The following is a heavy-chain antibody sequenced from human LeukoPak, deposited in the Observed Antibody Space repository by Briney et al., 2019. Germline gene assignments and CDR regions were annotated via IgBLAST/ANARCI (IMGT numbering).Heavy chain of an antibody. V-gene: IGHV3-74*01. Sequence: PGGSLRLSCAASGLTFTNYWMHWVRQAPGKGLVRVSRIHSDGINTVYADSVKGRFTISRDNAKNMLYLQMHSLRVEDTALYYCATGLVSAYEYWGQGTPVTVSS. CDR2: IHSDGINT. J-gene: IGHJ4*02. CDR3: ATGLVSAYEY. CDR1: GLTFTNYW. D-gene: IGHD2-21*01.